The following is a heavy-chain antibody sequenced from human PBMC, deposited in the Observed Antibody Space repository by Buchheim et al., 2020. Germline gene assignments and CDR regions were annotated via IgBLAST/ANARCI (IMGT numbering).Heavy chain of an antibody. CDR2: ISSNGNSK. J-gene: IGHJ4*02. Sequence: QVQLVESGGGVVQPGRSLRLACAASGFPFSSHAMHWVRQAPGKGLEWVALISSNGNSKKYEDSVKGRFTISRDNSENTLYLQMNSLRGEDAAVYYCTREHVGATAYWGQGTL. CDR1: GFPFSSHA. V-gene: IGHV3-30-3*01. D-gene: IGHD1-26*01. CDR3: TREHVGATAY.